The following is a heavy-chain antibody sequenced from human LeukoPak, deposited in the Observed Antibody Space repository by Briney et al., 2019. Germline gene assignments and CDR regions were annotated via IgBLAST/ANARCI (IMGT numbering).Heavy chain of an antibody. V-gene: IGHV3-64*01. J-gene: IGHJ4*02. CDR1: GFTFSRYA. Sequence: PGGSLRLSCAASGFTFSRYAMHWVRQAPGKGLESVSAICSNGGSTYYANSVKGRFTISRDNSKKTLYLQMGSLRAEDLAVYYCARDFGLTGKVDYWGQGTLVTVSS. CDR2: ICSNGGST. CDR3: ARDFGLTGKVDY. D-gene: IGHD1-20*01.